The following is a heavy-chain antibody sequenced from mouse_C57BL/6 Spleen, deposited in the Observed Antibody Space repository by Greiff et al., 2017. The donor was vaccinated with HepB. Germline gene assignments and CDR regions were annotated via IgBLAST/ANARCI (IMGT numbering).Heavy chain of an antibody. D-gene: IGHD1-1*01. CDR2: IYPGSGST. V-gene: IGHV1-55*01. Sequence: QVQLKQPGAELVKPGASVKMSCKASGYTFTSYWITWVKQRPGQGLEWIGDIYPGSGSTNYNEKFKSKATLTVDTSSSTAYMQLSRLTSEDSAVYYGARRVARDYAMDYWGQGTSVTVSS. J-gene: IGHJ4*01. CDR3: ARRVARDYAMDY. CDR1: GYTFTSYW.